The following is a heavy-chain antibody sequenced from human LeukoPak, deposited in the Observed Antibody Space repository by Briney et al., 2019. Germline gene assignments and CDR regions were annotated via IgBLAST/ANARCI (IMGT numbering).Heavy chain of an antibody. D-gene: IGHD2-15*01. CDR2: IKDDGSQK. V-gene: IGHV3-7*01. J-gene: IGHJ4*02. Sequence: GGSLRLSCEASRFTFSSYWMSWVRQAPGKGLEWVANIKDDGSQKNYIDSVKGRFTISRDNAKASLFLQMNSLSSEDTAVYYCARRNSGTWWSFDSWGQGTLVTASS. CDR3: ARRNSGTWWSFDS. CDR1: RFTFSSYW.